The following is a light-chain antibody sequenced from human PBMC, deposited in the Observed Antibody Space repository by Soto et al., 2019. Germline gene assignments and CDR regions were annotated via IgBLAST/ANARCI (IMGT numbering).Light chain of an antibody. CDR2: AAS. Sequence: DIQMTQSPSSRSASLVDRVTITFRASQGIDRWLAWYQQKPGEAPKVLVYAASSLRSGVPSRFSGSGSGTDFSLTISSLHPEDLATYYCKQSKSFPLTFGGGTKVDIK. CDR3: KQSKSFPLT. J-gene: IGKJ4*01. CDR1: QGIDRW. V-gene: IGKV1-12*01.